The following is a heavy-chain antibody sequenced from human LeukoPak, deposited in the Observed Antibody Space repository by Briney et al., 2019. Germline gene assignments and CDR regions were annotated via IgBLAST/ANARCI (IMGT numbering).Heavy chain of an antibody. D-gene: IGHD1-1*01. CDR2: IYYSRST. Sequence: PSETISITSTVSGGSISSGDYYWSCIRQPPGKGLEWIGYIYYSRSTYYNPSLKSRVTISVDTSKNQFSLKLSSVTSADTAVYYCARGGTTNWFDPWGQGTLVTVSS. J-gene: IGHJ5*02. CDR3: ARGGTTNWFDP. V-gene: IGHV4-30-4*01. CDR1: GGSISSGDYY.